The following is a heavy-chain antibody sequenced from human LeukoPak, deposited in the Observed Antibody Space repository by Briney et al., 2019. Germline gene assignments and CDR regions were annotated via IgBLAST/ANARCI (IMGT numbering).Heavy chain of an antibody. D-gene: IGHD4-17*01. CDR2: IFYSGST. Sequence: PSETLSLTCTVAGGSISNYYCSWIRQPPGKGLEWIGYIFYSGSTNYNPSLKSRVTISVDTSKNQFSLKLSSLTAADTAVYYCARSRLRLDAFDIWGQGTMVTVSS. CDR3: ARSRLRLDAFDI. V-gene: IGHV4-59*08. CDR1: GGSISNYY. J-gene: IGHJ3*02.